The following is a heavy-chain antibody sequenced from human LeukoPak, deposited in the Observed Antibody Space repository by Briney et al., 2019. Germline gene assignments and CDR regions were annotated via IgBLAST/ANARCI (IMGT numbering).Heavy chain of an antibody. V-gene: IGHV4-4*07. J-gene: IGHJ4*02. CDR3: AREGGMVQGVLPFDY. Sequence: PSGTPSPPPPVSGGALHSLYWRWIRQPPREGPEWIGRIHTSGSTNYNPSLKSRVTMSVDTSKNQFSMKLSSVTAADTALYYCAREGGMVQGVLPFDYWGQGTLVTVSS. CDR1: GGALHSLY. D-gene: IGHD3-10*01. CDR2: IHTSGST.